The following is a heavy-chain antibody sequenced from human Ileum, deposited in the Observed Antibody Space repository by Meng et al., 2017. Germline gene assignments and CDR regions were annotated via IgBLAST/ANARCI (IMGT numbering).Heavy chain of an antibody. J-gene: IGHJ4*02. CDR2: MNLGGSP. CDR1: GRSIRSSDW. V-gene: IGHV4-4*02. Sequence: QVQLQESGPGLVELSGTLSLTCAASGRSIRSSDWWSWVRQPPGKGLEWIAEMNLGGSPNYNPSLKSRVTMSEDKSNDHLSLQLTSVTAADTAVYYCAHIFDSWGQGTLVTVSS. CDR3: AHIFDS.